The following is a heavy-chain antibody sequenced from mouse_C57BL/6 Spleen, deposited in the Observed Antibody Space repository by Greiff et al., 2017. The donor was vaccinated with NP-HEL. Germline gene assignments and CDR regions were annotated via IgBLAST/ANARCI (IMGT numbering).Heavy chain of an antibody. J-gene: IGHJ4*01. D-gene: IGHD2-2*01. CDR3: ARSLVTTNAMDY. CDR2: INPGSGGT. Sequence: QVQLQQSGAELVRPGTSVKVSCKASGYAFTNYLIEWVKQRPGQGLEWIGVINPGSGGTNYNEKFKGKATLTADKSSSTAYMQLSSLTSEDSAVYFCARSLVTTNAMDYWGQGTSVTVSS. V-gene: IGHV1-54*01. CDR1: GYAFTNYL.